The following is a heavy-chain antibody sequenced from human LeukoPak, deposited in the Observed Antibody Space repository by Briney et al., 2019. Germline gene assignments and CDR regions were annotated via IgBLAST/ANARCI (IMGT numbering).Heavy chain of an antibody. J-gene: IGHJ4*02. D-gene: IGHD3-22*01. CDR3: AKYSLASNNYYDSSSY. CDR2: ISGSGGST. CDR1: GFTFSSYA. Sequence: GGSLRLSCAASGFTFSSYAMSWVRQAPGKGLEWVSAISGSGGSTYYADSVKGRFTISRDNSKNTLYLQMNSLRAEDTAVYYCAKYSLASNNYYDSSSYWGQGTLVTVSS. V-gene: IGHV3-23*01.